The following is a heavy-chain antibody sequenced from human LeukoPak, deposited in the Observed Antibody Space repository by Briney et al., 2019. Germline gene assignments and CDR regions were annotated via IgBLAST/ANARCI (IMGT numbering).Heavy chain of an antibody. D-gene: IGHD6-13*01. CDR3: AKTPGGEFSSSWYFDS. J-gene: IGHJ4*02. V-gene: IGHV3-23*01. CDR1: GFTFSSYA. Sequence: GGSLRLSCAASGFTFSSYAMTWVRQAPGKGLEWVSGISGSGGGTFYADSVKGRFTISRDNSKNTLYLQMNSLRAEDTAVYYCAKTPGGEFSSSWYFDSWGQGTLVTVSS. CDR2: ISGSGGGT.